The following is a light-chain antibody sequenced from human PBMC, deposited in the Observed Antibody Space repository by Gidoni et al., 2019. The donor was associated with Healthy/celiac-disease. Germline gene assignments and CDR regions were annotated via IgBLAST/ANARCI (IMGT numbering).Light chain of an antibody. V-gene: IGLV1-40*01. Sequence: QSVLTQPPSVSGAPGQRVPISCTGSSSNIGAGYDVHWYQQLPGTAPKLLIYGNSHRPSGVPDRFSGSKSGTSASLAITGLQAEDEADYYCQSYDSSLSVVFGGGTKLTVL. CDR2: GNS. CDR1: SSNIGAGYD. CDR3: QSYDSSLSVV. J-gene: IGLJ2*01.